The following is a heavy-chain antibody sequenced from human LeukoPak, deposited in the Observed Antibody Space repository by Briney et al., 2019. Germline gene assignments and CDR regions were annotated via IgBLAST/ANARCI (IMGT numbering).Heavy chain of an antibody. D-gene: IGHD3-10*01. J-gene: IGHJ4*02. V-gene: IGHV3-21*01. CDR1: GFTFSSYS. CDR3: AREPLLWFGESPTPFDY. CDR2: ISSSTRNI. Sequence: GGSLRLSCAASGFTFSSYSMNWVRQAPGKGLEWVSSISSSTRNINYADSVTGRFTISRDNAKNSLYLQMNSLRAEDTAVYYCAREPLLWFGESPTPFDYWGQGTLVTVSS.